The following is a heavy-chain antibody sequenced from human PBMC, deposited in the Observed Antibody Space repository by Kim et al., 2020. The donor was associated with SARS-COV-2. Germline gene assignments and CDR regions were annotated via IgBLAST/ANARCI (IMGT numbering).Heavy chain of an antibody. CDR3: TRGWREPNDY. Sequence: ASVKVSCKASGYTFIDYAINWVRQAPGQGLEWMGWINTNTGNPTYAQDFTGRFVFSLDTSVSTAYLQINSLKADDTAMYYCTRGWREPNDYWGQGTLVTVSP. D-gene: IGHD1-26*01. CDR2: INTNTGNP. V-gene: IGHV7-4-1*02. J-gene: IGHJ4*02. CDR1: GYTFIDYA.